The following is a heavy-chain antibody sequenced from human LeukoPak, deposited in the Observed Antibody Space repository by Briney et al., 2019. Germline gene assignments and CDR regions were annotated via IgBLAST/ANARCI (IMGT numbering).Heavy chain of an antibody. J-gene: IGHJ4*02. CDR3: AKISSH. D-gene: IGHD3-3*02. CDR2: IRYDGSSK. Sequence: GGSLRLSCVASGFIFSSFGLHWARQAPAKGLEWVAFIRYDGSSKYYADSVKGRFTISRDISRNTLYLEMNSLRTDDTAVYYCAKISSHWGQGTLVTVSS. V-gene: IGHV3-30*02. CDR1: GFIFSSFG.